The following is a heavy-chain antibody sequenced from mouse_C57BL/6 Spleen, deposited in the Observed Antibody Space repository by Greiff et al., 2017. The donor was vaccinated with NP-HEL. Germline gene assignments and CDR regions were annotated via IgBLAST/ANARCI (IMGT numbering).Heavy chain of an antibody. J-gene: IGHJ1*03. CDR1: GYTFTSYW. CDR2: IDPSDSYT. Sequence: QVQLQQPGAELVKPGASVKLSCTASGYTFTSYWMQWVKQRPGQGLEWIGEIDPSDSYTNYNPKFKGKATLPVDTSSSTAYMQLSSLTSEDSAVYYCARDWDWYFDVGGTGTTVTVSA. D-gene: IGHD4-1*01. V-gene: IGHV1-50*01. CDR3: ARDWDWYFDV.